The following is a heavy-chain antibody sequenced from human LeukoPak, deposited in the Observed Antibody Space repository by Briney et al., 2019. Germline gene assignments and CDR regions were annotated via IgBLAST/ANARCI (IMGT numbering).Heavy chain of an antibody. CDR3: AREAYGDPFDY. V-gene: IGHV3-7*01. D-gene: IGHD4-17*01. Sequence: GGSLRLSCAASGFTVSSNYMSWVRQAPGKGLEWVANIKQDGSDKYYVDSVKGRFTISRDNAKNSLYLQMNSLRAEDTAVYYCAREAYGDPFDYWGQGTLVTVSS. CDR1: GFTVSSNY. CDR2: IKQDGSDK. J-gene: IGHJ4*02.